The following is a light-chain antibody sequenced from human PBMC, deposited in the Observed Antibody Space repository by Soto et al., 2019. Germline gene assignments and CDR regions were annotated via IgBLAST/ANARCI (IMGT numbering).Light chain of an antibody. CDR1: SSDVGGYNY. J-gene: IGLJ2*01. Sequence: QSVLTQPASVSGSPGQSITISCTGTSSDVGGYNYVSWYQQHPGKAPKLMIYDVSNRPSGISNRFSGSKSDNTASLTISGLQAEDEANYYCSSYTSSDTLVFGGVTKVTVL. CDR3: SSYTSSDTLV. V-gene: IGLV2-14*01. CDR2: DVS.